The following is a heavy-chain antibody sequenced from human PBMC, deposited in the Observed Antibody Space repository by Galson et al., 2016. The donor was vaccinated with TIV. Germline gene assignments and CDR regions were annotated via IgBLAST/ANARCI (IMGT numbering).Heavy chain of an antibody. Sequence: SLRLSCAASRFNFGTHDMHWVRQAPGRRLEWVAGISLSGSSTYYADSVRGRFTISRDNSKYTVYLQMNSLRVEDTALYYCAKPEGDGDYSLGAAYDFWGQGTMVSVSS. V-gene: IGHV3-23*01. CDR1: RFNFGTHD. CDR3: AKPEGDGDYSLGAAYDF. J-gene: IGHJ3*01. D-gene: IGHD4-17*01. CDR2: ISLSGSST.